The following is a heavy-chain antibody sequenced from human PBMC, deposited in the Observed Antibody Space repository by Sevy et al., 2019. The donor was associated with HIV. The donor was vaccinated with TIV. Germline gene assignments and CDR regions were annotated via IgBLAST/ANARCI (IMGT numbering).Heavy chain of an antibody. Sequence: SQTLSLTCTVSGGSISSYYWSWIRQPPGKGLEWIGYIYYRGSTNYNPSLKSRVTISVDTSKNQFSLKLSSVTAADTAVYYCARGARITIFGVQFDYWGQGTLVTVSS. J-gene: IGHJ4*02. CDR1: GGSISSYY. V-gene: IGHV4-59*13. CDR3: ARGARITIFGVQFDY. CDR2: IYYRGST. D-gene: IGHD3-3*01.